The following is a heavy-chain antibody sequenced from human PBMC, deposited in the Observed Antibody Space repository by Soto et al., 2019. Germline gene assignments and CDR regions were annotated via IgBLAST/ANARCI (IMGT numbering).Heavy chain of an antibody. Sequence: GASVKVSCKASGFTFTSSAVQWVRQARGQRLEWIGWIVVGSGNTNYAQKFKERVTITRDMSTSTAYMELSSLRSEDTAVYYCAALIRVETAMAYYYYYGRGFWGQGPTVTVPS. J-gene: IGHJ6*02. D-gene: IGHD5-18*01. CDR2: IVVGSGNT. CDR3: AALIRVETAMAYYYYYGRGF. V-gene: IGHV1-58*01. CDR1: GFTFTSSA.